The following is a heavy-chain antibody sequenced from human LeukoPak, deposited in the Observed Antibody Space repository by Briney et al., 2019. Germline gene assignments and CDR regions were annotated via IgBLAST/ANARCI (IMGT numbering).Heavy chain of an antibody. CDR2: IYYSGST. CDR1: GGSISSYY. D-gene: IGHD3-9*01. V-gene: IGHV4-59*08. Sequence: PSETLSLTCTVSGGSISSYYWSWIRQPPGKGLEWIGYIYYSGSTNYNLSLKSRVTISVDTSKNQFSLKLSSVTAADTAVYYCARLDYDILDYWGQGTLVTVSS. CDR3: ARLDYDILDY. J-gene: IGHJ4*02.